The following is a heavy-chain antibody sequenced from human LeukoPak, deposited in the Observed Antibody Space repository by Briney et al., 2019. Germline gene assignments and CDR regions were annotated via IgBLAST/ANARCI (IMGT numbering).Heavy chain of an antibody. J-gene: IGHJ3*02. CDR3: ARAPVGRFLEWLLSLESFDI. V-gene: IGHV1-2*02. CDR1: GGTFSSYA. D-gene: IGHD3-3*01. Sequence: ASVKVSCKASGGTFSSYAISWVRQAPGQGLEWMGWINPNSGGTNSAQKFQGRVTMTRDTSISTAYMELRRLRSDDTAVYYCARAPVGRFLEWLLSLESFDIWGQGTMVTVSS. CDR2: INPNSGGT.